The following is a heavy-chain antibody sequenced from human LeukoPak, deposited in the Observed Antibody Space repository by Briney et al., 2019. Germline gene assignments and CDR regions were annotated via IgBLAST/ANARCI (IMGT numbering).Heavy chain of an antibody. V-gene: IGHV1-46*02. D-gene: IGHD1-14*01. J-gene: IGHJ5*02. CDR1: GYTFNTNY. CDR2: INPSGDGT. CDR3: AKETSNTGWFDP. Sequence: ASVKVSCKASGYTFNTNYIHWVRQAPGQGLEWIGVINPSGDGTSYPQKFQGRVTLARDTSTSTIYMELSSLRSEDTAIYYCAKETSNTGWFDPWAREPWSPSP.